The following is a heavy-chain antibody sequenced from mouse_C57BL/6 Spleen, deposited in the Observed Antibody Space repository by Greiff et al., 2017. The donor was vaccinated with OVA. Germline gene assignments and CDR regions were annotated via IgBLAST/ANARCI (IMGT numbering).Heavy chain of an antibody. D-gene: IGHD2-4*01. V-gene: IGHV1-42*01. J-gene: IGHJ3*01. CDR1: GYSFTGYY. Sequence: EVKLMESGPELVKPGASVKISCKASGYSFTGYYMNWVKQSPEKSLEWIGEINPSTGGTTYNQKFKAKATLTVDKSSSTAYMQLKSLTSEDSAVYYCARSSDYDAFAYWGQGTLVTVSA. CDR2: INPSTGGT. CDR3: ARSSDYDAFAY.